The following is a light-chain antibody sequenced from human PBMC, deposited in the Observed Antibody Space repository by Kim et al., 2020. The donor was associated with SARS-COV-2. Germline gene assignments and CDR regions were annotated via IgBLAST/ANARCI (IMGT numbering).Light chain of an antibody. CDR3: QHYRSHWT. CDR2: PSS. CDR1: QSINFW. J-gene: IGKJ1*01. V-gene: IGKV1-5*03. Sequence: SPSLGRRVTRTCRTSQSINFWLAWHQQKPGEAPKLLIYPSSNLESDVASRFGCSGSGTDVTLSISSQQPDDFATYNCQHYRSHWTFAQGTKVDIK.